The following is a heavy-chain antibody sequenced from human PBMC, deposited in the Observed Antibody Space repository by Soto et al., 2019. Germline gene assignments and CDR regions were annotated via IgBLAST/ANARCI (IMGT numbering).Heavy chain of an antibody. CDR2: INPSGGST. D-gene: IGHD2-15*01. Sequence: ASVKVSCKASGYTFTSYYMHWVRQAPGQGLEWMGIINPSGGSTSYAQKSQGRVTMTRDTSTSTVYMELSSLRSEDTAVYYCARDRAHCSGGSCYSVSYYYYYGMDVWGQGTTVTVSS. V-gene: IGHV1-46*01. J-gene: IGHJ6*02. CDR3: ARDRAHCSGGSCYSVSYYYYYGMDV. CDR1: GYTFTSYY.